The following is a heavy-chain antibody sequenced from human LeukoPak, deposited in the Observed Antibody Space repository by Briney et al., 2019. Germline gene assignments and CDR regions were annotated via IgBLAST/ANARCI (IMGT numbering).Heavy chain of an antibody. CDR1: GFTFSNAW. J-gene: IGHJ4*02. Sequence: GGSLRLSCAASGFTFSNAWMNWVRQAPGKGLEWVGRIKSKTDGGTTDYAAPVKGRFTISRDDSKNTLYLQMNSLKTEGTAVYYCTTERIPYYDSSGYYYSYWGQGTLVTVSS. CDR3: TTERIPYYDSSGYYYSY. CDR2: IKSKTDGGTT. V-gene: IGHV3-15*07. D-gene: IGHD3-22*01.